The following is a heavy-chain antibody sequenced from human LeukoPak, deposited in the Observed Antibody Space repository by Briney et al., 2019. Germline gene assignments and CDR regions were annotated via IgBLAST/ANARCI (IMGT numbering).Heavy chain of an antibody. CDR1: GFTFSSYW. D-gene: IGHD3-3*01. V-gene: IGHV3-7*01. CDR2: IKQDGSEK. CDR3: ARGRTLALEWLHESEGCYMDV. Sequence: GGSLRLSCAASGFTFSSYWMSWVRQAPGKGLEWVANIKQDGSEKYYVDSVKGRFTISRDNAKNSLYLQMNSLRAEDTAVYYCARGRTLALEWLHESEGCYMDVWGKGTTVTVSS. J-gene: IGHJ6*03.